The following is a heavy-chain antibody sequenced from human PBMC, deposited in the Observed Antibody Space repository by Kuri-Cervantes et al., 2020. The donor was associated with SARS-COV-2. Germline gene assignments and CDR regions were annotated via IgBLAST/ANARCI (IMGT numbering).Heavy chain of an antibody. CDR1: GSTFSSYW. V-gene: IGHV3-7*01. CDR2: IKQDGSEK. CDR3: ARDILVLGHNWFDP. D-gene: IGHD2-2*01. J-gene: IGHJ5*02. Sequence: GGSLRLSCAASGSTFSSYWMSWVRQAPGKGLEWVANIKQDGSEKYYVDSVKGRFTISRDNAKNSLYLQMNSLRAEDTAVYYCARDILVLGHNWFDPWGQGTLVTVSS.